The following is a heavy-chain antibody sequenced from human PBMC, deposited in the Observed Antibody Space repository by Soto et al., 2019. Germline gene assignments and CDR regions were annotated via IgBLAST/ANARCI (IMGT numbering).Heavy chain of an antibody. Sequence: PAETLSLTCTVSGGSISSYYWSWIGQPRGKGLEWIGYIYYSGSTNYNPSLKSRVTISVDTSKHQFSLKLSSVTAADTAVYYCARGGPRYHFDYWGQGTLVTVSS. CDR2: IYYSGST. J-gene: IGHJ4*02. CDR1: GGSISSYY. V-gene: IGHV4-59*01. CDR3: ARGGPRYHFDY. D-gene: IGHD1-26*01.